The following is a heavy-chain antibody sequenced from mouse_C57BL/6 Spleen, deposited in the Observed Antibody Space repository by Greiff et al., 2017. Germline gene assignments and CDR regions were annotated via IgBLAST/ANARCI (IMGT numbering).Heavy chain of an antibody. J-gene: IGHJ2*01. CDR3: AREKDGSSSYYFDY. D-gene: IGHD1-1*01. V-gene: IGHV5-4*01. CDR2: ISDGGSYT. Sequence: EVKLMESGGGLVKPGGSLKLSCAASGFTFSSYAMSWVRQTPEKRLEWVATISDGGSYTYYPDNVKGRFTISRDNAKNNLYLQMSHLKSEDTAMYYCAREKDGSSSYYFDYWGQGTTLTVSS. CDR1: GFTFSSYA.